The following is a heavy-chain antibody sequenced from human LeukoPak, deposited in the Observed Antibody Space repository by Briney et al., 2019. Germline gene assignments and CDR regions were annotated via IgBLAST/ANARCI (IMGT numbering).Heavy chain of an antibody. Sequence: PSETLSLTCAVSGGSISSSNWWSWVRQPPGKGLEWIGEIYHSGSTNYNPSLKSRVTISVDKSKNQFSLKLSSVTAADTAVYYCARRGVSSGWTLDYWGQGTLVTVSS. CDR2: IYHSGST. CDR1: GGSISSSNW. V-gene: IGHV4-4*02. J-gene: IGHJ4*02. D-gene: IGHD6-19*01. CDR3: ARRGVSSGWTLDY.